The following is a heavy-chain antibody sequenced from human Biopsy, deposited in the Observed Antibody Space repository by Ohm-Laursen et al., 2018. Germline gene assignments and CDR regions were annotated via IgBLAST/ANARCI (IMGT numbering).Heavy chain of an antibody. CDR2: ISGTSTYI. CDR1: GFTFSTYS. V-gene: IGHV3-21*01. CDR3: VREGGYNWNYVEWFDP. Sequence: GSLRLSCVASGFTFSTYSMDWVRQAPGKGLEWVSSISGTSTYIYYADSVKGRFTISRDNAKNSVFLQMNSLRAEDTAVYYCVREGGYNWNYVEWFDPWGQGTLVTVSS. J-gene: IGHJ5*02. D-gene: IGHD1-7*01.